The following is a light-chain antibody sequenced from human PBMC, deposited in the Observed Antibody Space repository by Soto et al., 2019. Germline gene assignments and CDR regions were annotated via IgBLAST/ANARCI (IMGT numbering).Light chain of an antibody. V-gene: IGKV3-15*01. Sequence: EIVLTQSPGTLSLSPGERAILSCRASQSINNRYLAWYQQMPGRAPRLLIYGASTRATGIPARFSGSGSGTEFTLTINSLQSEDFAVYYCQQSHNWYTFGQGTKVDI. CDR2: GAS. J-gene: IGKJ2*01. CDR1: QSINNRY. CDR3: QQSHNWYT.